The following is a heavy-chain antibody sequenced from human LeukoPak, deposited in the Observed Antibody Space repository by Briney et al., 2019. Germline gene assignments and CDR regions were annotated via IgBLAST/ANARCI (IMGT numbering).Heavy chain of an antibody. CDR3: ARGYSSSWYFNWFDP. D-gene: IGHD6-13*01. J-gene: IGHJ5*02. CDR2: IYHSGTT. V-gene: IGHV4-39*07. Sequence: SETLSLTCTVSGGSISSNIYYWGWIRQPPGKGLEWIGSIYHSGTTYYNPSLKSRVTISVDTSKNQFSLKLTSVTAADTAVYYCARGYSSSWYFNWFDPWGQGTLVTVSS. CDR1: GGSISSNIYY.